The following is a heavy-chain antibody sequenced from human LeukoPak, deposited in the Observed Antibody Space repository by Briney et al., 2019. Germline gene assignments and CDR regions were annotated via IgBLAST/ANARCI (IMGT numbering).Heavy chain of an antibody. CDR2: ISDSGGTT. Sequence: GGSLRLSCVASGFTFSSYAMSWVRQTPGKGLEWVAAISDSGGTTYYVDSVRGRFTISRDNSKNTLYLQMNSLRAEDTAIYSCARDIRGSGNYGWFDPWGQGTLVTVSS. CDR1: GFTFSSYA. V-gene: IGHV3-23*01. J-gene: IGHJ5*02. D-gene: IGHD3-10*01. CDR3: ARDIRGSGNYGWFDP.